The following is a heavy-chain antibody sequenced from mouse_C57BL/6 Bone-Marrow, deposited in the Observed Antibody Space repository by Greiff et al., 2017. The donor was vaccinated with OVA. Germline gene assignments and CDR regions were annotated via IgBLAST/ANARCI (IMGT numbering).Heavy chain of an antibody. CDR1: GYTFTSYW. V-gene: IGHV1-5*01. D-gene: IGHD1-1*01. J-gene: IGHJ1*03. Sequence: EVQLQQSGTVLARPGASVKMSCKTSGYTFTSYWMHWVKQRPGQGLEWIGAIYPGNSDTSYNQKFKGKAKLTAVTSASTAYMELSSLTNEDSAVYYCTRGYYGSSSLYWYFDVWGTGTTVTVSS. CDR3: TRGYYGSSSLYWYFDV. CDR2: IYPGNSDT.